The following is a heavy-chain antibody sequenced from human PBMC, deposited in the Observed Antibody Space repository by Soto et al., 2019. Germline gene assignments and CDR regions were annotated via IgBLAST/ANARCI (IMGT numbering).Heavy chain of an antibody. J-gene: IGHJ5*02. CDR1: GYSISSGLY. CDR2: IYRGGIT. Sequence: PSETLSLTCAVSGYSISSGLYWCWIRQPPGKGLEWIGTIYRGGITYYNPSLKSRVTISIDTSKNHFSLRLSSVTATDTAVYFCAIGNPDWFDPWGQGTLVTVSS. D-gene: IGHD1-1*01. V-gene: IGHV4-38-2*01. CDR3: AIGNPDWFDP.